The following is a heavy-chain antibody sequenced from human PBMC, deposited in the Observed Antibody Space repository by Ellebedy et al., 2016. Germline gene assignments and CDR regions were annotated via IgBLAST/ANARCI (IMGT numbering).Heavy chain of an antibody. V-gene: IGHV4-34*01. D-gene: IGHD3-10*01. J-gene: IGHJ4*02. CDR3: ARRYGFIDY. CDR2: INHSGST. Sequence: SETLSLTCAVHGGSFSGYYWSWIRQPPGKGLEWIGEINHSGSTNYNPSLKSRVTISVDTSKNQFSLKLSSVTAADTAVYYCARRYGFIDYWGQGTLVTVSS. CDR1: GGSFSGYY.